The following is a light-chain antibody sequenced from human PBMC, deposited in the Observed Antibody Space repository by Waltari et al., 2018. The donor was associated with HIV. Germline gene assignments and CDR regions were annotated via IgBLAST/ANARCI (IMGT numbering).Light chain of an antibody. CDR3: QQYNIWPPDA. Sequence: EIVLTQSPATLSLFTGERATLSCRASQSVSTNLAWYQQKSGQAPRLLIYGASTRASGIPTRFSGSGSGTEFTLTISSLQSEDFAVYYCQQYNIWPPDAFGQGTKLEIK. CDR2: GAS. J-gene: IGKJ2*01. V-gene: IGKV3-15*01. CDR1: QSVSTN.